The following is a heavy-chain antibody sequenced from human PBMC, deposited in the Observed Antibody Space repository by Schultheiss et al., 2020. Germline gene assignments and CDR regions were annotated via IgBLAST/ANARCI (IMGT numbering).Heavy chain of an antibody. J-gene: IGHJ6*02. CDR1: GGSISSGGYY. D-gene: IGHD3-10*01. V-gene: IGHV4-31*03. CDR3: ARGGSHLRPYHYGMDV. CDR2: IYYSGST. Sequence: SQTLSLTCTVSGGSISSGGYYWSWIRQHPGKGLEWIGYIYYSGSTYYNPSLKSRVTISVDTSKNQFSLKLSSVTAADTAVYYCARGGSHLRPYHYGMDVWGQGTKVTVSS.